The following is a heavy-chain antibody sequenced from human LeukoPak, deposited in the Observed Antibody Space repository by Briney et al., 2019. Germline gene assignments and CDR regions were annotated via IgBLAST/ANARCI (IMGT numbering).Heavy chain of an antibody. Sequence: GGSLRLSCAASGFTFINYAMHWVRQAPGKGVEWVAVIWYDGGNRYYGDSVKGRFTISRDTSENRVYVQMNRQRGEDTAVYYCAREADCSDGSCYRGPFDIWGQGTMITVSS. CDR1: GFTFINYA. CDR3: AREADCSDGSCYRGPFDI. V-gene: IGHV3-33*01. CDR2: IWYDGGNR. D-gene: IGHD2-15*01. J-gene: IGHJ3*02.